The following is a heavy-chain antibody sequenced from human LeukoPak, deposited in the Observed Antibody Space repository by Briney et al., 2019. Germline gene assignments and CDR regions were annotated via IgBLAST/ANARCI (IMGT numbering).Heavy chain of an antibody. J-gene: IGHJ4*02. CDR1: GGSFSGYY. Sequence: SETLSLTCAVYGGSFSGYYWSWIRQPPGKGLEWIGEINQSGSTNYNPSLKSRVTISVDTSKNQFSLKLSSVTAADTAVYYCARARPYYYDSSGYYYVPFFDYWGQGTLVTVSS. D-gene: IGHD3-22*01. CDR3: ARARPYYYDSSGYYYVPFFDY. V-gene: IGHV4-34*01. CDR2: INQSGST.